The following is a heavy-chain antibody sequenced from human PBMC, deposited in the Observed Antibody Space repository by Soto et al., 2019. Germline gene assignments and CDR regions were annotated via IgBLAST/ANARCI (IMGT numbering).Heavy chain of an antibody. CDR1: GFTFSSYS. J-gene: IGHJ5*02. CDR3: ARGPHIVVVTASYWFDP. CDR2: ISSSSSYI. D-gene: IGHD2-21*02. Sequence: EVQLVESGGGLVTPGGSLRLSCGASGFTFSSYSMNWVRQAPGKGLEWVSSISSSSSYIYYADSVKGRFTISRDNAKNSLYLQMNSLRAEDTAVYYCARGPHIVVVTASYWFDPWGQGTLVTVSS. V-gene: IGHV3-21*01.